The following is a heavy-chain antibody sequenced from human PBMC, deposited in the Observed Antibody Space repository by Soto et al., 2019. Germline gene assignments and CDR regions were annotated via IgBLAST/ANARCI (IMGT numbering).Heavy chain of an antibody. D-gene: IGHD5-18*01. V-gene: IGHV4-30-4*01. Sequence: PSETLSLTCTVSGGSISSGDYYWSWIRQPPGKGLEWIGYIYYSGSTYYNPSPKSRVTISVDTSKNQFSLKLSSVTAADTAVYYCAREGYSYGYRGMDVWGQGTTVTVSS. CDR2: IYYSGST. CDR1: GGSISSGDYY. CDR3: AREGYSYGYRGMDV. J-gene: IGHJ6*02.